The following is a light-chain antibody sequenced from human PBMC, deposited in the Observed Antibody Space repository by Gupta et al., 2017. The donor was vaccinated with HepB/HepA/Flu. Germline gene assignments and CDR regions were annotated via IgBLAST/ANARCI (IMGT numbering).Light chain of an antibody. V-gene: IGKV1-9*01. Sequence: DIQLTQSPSFLSASVGDRVTITCRASQGISSYLAWYQQKPGKAPKLLIYAASSGSGSGTEFTLTISSLQPEDFATYYCQQLNSNPITFGQGTRLEI. CDR2: AAS. J-gene: IGKJ5*01. CDR3: QQLNSNPIT. CDR1: QGISSY.